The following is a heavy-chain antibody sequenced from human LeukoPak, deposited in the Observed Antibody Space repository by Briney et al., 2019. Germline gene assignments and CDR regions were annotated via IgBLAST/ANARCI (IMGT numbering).Heavy chain of an antibody. CDR1: GYPFTGYY. D-gene: IGHD6-19*01. Sequence: GASVKVSCKASGYPFTGYYMHWVRQAPGQGLEWMGWINPNSGGTNYAQKFQGRVTMTRDTSISTAYMELSSLRSGDTAVYYCARGRYSSGWYGVEYFQHWGQGTLVTVSS. V-gene: IGHV1-2*02. J-gene: IGHJ1*01. CDR3: ARGRYSSGWYGVEYFQH. CDR2: INPNSGGT.